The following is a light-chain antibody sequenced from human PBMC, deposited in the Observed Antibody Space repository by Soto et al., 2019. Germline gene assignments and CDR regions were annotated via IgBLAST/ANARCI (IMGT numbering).Light chain of an antibody. CDR2: KAS. CDR3: QQYNSYSQRT. V-gene: IGKV1-5*03. J-gene: IGKJ1*01. CDR1: QTISSW. Sequence: DIQMTQSPSTLSGSVGDRVTITCRASQTISSWLAWYQQKPGKAPKLLIYKASSLESGVPSRFSGSGSGTEFTLTISSLQPDDFATYYCQQYNSYSQRTFGQGTKVDIK.